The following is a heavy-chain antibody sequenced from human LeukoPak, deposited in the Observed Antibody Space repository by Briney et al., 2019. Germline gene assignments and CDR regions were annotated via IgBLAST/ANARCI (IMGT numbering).Heavy chain of an antibody. CDR1: GYTFTSYY. V-gene: IGHV1-2*02. CDR3: ARVSEELVIDH. CDR2: INPNSGGT. Sequence: GASVKVSCKASGYTFTSYYMHWVRQAPGQGLEWMGWINPNSGGTNYAQKFQGRVTMTRDTSISTAYMKLSSLRSDDTAVYYCARVSEELVIDHWGQGTLVTVS. D-gene: IGHD2-8*02. J-gene: IGHJ4*02.